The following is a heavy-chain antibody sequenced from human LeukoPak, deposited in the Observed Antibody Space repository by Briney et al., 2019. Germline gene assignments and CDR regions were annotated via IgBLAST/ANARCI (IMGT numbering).Heavy chain of an antibody. CDR1: GGSISSYY. V-gene: IGHV4-59*08. D-gene: IGHD6-19*01. CDR3: ARYSSGWKHWYFDL. CDR2: IYYSGST. J-gene: IGHJ2*01. Sequence: TSETLSLTCTVSGGSISSYYWSWIRQPPGKGLEWIGYIYYSGSTNYNPSLKSRVTISVDMSKNQFSLKLSSVTAADTAVYYCARYSSGWKHWYFDLWGRGTLVTVSS.